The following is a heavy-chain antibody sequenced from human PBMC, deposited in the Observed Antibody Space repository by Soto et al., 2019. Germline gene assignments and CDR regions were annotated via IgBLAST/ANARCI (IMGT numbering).Heavy chain of an antibody. CDR3: ARESGDWPLNWFDP. Sequence: LRLSCAASGFNFSNHWMHWVRQRPGEGLVWVSRITSDGKSKAYAESVKGRFAISRDNAKNALYLQMNGLTAEDTAVYYCARESGDWPLNWFDPWGLGTLVTVSS. V-gene: IGHV3-74*01. J-gene: IGHJ5*02. D-gene: IGHD2-21*02. CDR1: GFNFSNHW. CDR2: ITSDGKSK.